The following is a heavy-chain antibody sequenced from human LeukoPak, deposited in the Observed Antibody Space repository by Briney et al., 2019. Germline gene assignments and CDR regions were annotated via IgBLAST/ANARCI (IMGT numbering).Heavy chain of an antibody. V-gene: IGHV4-59*01. CDR2: IFYTGFT. CDR3: ARDGNGGNSWGWFDP. Sequence: SETLSLTCSVSGGSISDSYWSWIRQSPGKGLEWIGYIFYTGFTHYNPSLESRVTISVDTSKKQFSLRLNSVTAADTAVYYCARDGNGGNSWGWFDPWGQGTLVTVSS. CDR1: GGSISDSY. J-gene: IGHJ5*02. D-gene: IGHD4-23*01.